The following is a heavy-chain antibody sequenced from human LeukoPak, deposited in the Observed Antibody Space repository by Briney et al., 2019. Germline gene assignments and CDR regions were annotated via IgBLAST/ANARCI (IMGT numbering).Heavy chain of an antibody. CDR3: ARDLVTVTKGFDI. D-gene: IGHD4-17*01. Sequence: KPSETLSLTCTVSGGSISSYYWSWIRQPPGKGLEWIGYIYYSGSTNYNPSLKSRVTISVDTSKNQFSLKLSSVTAADTAVYYCARDLVTVTKGFDIWGQGTMVSVSS. CDR2: IYYSGST. CDR1: GGSISSYY. J-gene: IGHJ3*02. V-gene: IGHV4-59*01.